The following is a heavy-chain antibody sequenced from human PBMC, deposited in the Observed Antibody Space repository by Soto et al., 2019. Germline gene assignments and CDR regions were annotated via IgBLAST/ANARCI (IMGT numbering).Heavy chain of an antibody. D-gene: IGHD6-13*01. V-gene: IGHV3-23*01. CDR2: ISGSGGST. CDR1: GFTFSSYA. CDR3: AKYGSSSWYHYYYYMDV. J-gene: IGHJ6*03. Sequence: PGGSLSLSCAASGFTFSSYAMSWVRQAPGKGLEWVSAISGSGGSTYYADSVKGRFTISRDNSKNTLYLQMNSLRAEDTAVYYCAKYGSSSWYHYYYYMDVWGKGTTVTVSS.